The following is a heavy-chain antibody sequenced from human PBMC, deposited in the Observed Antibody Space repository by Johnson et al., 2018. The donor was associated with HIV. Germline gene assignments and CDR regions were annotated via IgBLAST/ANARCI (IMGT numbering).Heavy chain of an antibody. J-gene: IGHJ3*02. Sequence: QVQLVESGGGLVQPGGSRRLSCAGSGFTFSSYWMSWVRQAPGKGLEWVAFIRYDGSSKYYADSVKGRFTVSRDKSKNTLYLQMNSLRAEDTAVYYCARDKGGIVGYDAFEIWGQGKMVTVSS. CDR1: GFTFSSYW. V-gene: IGHV3-30*02. CDR2: IRYDGSSK. CDR3: ARDKGGIVGYDAFEI. D-gene: IGHD1-26*01.